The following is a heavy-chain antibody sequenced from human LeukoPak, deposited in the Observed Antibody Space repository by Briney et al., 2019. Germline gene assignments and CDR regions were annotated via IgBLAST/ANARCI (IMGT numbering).Heavy chain of an antibody. D-gene: IGHD3-10*01. CDR1: GFTVSSNY. Sequence: GGSLRLSCAVSGFTVSSNYMSWVRQAPGKGLEWVSVIYSGGGTYYADSVKGRFTISRDNSKNTVYLRMNGLRVEDTAVYYCARSRGTFFPHDYWGQGTLVTVTS. CDR2: IYSGGGT. V-gene: IGHV3-66*01. CDR3: ARSRGTFFPHDY. J-gene: IGHJ4*02.